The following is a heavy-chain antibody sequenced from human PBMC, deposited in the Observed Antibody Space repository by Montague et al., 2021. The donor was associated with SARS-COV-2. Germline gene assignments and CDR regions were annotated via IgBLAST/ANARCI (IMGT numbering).Heavy chain of an antibody. CDR3: ARGRSLRTQWFDYYYYGMDV. V-gene: IGHV4-34*01. CDR1: GGSFSGYY. Sequence: SETLSLTCAVYGGSFSGYYWSWIRQPPGKGLEWIGEINHSGSTNYNPSLKSRVTISVGTSKNQFSLKLSSVTAADTAVYYCARGRSLRTQWFDYYYYGMDVWGQGTTVTVSS. J-gene: IGHJ6*02. D-gene: IGHD3-10*01. CDR2: INHSGST.